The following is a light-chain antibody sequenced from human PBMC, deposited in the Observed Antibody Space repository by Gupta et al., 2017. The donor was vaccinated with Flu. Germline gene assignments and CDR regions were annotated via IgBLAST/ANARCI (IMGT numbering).Light chain of an antibody. J-gene: IGKJ5*01. Sequence: PDFQSVTPKEKVTITCRASQSVGSSLHWYQQKPGQSPKVLINYGSQSFSGVPSRFSGSGSGTHFTLTINSLEAEDAATYYCHQSTNFPLTFGQGTRLEIK. CDR3: HQSTNFPLT. V-gene: IGKV6-21*01. CDR2: YGS. CDR1: QSVGSS.